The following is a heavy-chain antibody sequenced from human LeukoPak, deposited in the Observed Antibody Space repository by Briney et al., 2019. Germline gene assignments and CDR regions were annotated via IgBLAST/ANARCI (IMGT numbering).Heavy chain of an antibody. CDR3: ARDSTYYDFWSREGGWFDP. J-gene: IGHJ5*02. CDR2: IYSGGST. CDR1: GFTVSSTY. V-gene: IGHV3-66*02. D-gene: IGHD3-3*01. Sequence: GGSLRLSCAASGFTVSSTYMSWVRQAPGKGLEWVAVIYSGGSTYYADSVKGRFTISRDNSKNTLYLQMNSLRAEDTAVYYCARDSTYYDFWSREGGWFDPWGQGTLVTVSS.